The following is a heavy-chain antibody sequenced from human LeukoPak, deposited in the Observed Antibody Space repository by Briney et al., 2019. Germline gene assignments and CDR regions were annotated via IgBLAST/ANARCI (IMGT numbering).Heavy chain of an antibody. J-gene: IGHJ4*02. CDR1: GYSFTNYW. CDR2: IYPGDSDT. D-gene: IGHD6-19*01. Sequence: GESLKISRKGSGYSFTNYWIGWVRQMPGKGLEWMGIIYPGDSDTRYSPSFQGQVTISADKSIRTAYLQWSSLKASDTAMYYCARPIMYSSGWYFDYWGQGTLVTASS. V-gene: IGHV5-51*01. CDR3: ARPIMYSSGWYFDY.